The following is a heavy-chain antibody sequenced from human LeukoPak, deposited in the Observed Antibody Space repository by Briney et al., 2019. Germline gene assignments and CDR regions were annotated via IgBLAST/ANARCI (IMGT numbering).Heavy chain of an antibody. CDR2: INPSGGST. CDR1: GYTFTSYY. V-gene: IGHV1-46*01. D-gene: IGHD3-22*01. CDR3: ARDVYYYDSSGYYYDAFDI. Sequence: GASAKVSCKASGYTFTSYYMHWVRQAPGQGLEWMGIINPSGGSTSYAQKFQGRVTMTRDTSTSTVYMELSSLRSEDTAVYYCARDVYYYDSSGYYYDAFDIWGQGTMVTVSS. J-gene: IGHJ3*02.